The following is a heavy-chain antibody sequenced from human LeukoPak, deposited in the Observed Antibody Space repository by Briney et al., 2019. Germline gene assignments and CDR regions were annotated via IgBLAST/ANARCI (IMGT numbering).Heavy chain of an antibody. V-gene: IGHV3-64D*06. CDR1: GFTFSSYA. Sequence: QPGGSLRLSCSASGFTFSSYAMHWVRQAPGKGLEYVSAISSNGGSTYYADSVKGRFTISRDNSKNTLYPQMSSLRAEDTAVYYCVKNIVGATTFADYWGQGTLVTVSS. CDR2: ISSNGGST. J-gene: IGHJ4*02. D-gene: IGHD1-26*01. CDR3: VKNIVGATTFADY.